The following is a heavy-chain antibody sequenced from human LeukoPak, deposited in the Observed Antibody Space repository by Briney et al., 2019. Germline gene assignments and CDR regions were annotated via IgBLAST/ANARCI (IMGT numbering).Heavy chain of an antibody. CDR3: ARDQLELGTGY. CDR2: INPDGTTT. J-gene: IGHJ4*02. V-gene: IGHV3-74*01. D-gene: IGHD1-7*01. Sequence: GGSLRLSCAASGFTFSTYWMHWVRQAPGKGLVWVSRINPDGTTTSYADSVKGRFTISRDNAKDTVYLQMNSLRAEDTAVYYCARDQLELGTGYWGQGTLVTVSS. CDR1: GFTFSTYW.